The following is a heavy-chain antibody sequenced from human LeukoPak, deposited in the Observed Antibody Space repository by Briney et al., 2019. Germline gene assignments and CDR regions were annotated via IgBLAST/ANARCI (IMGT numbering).Heavy chain of an antibody. V-gene: IGHV1-2*04. CDR1: GYTFTGYY. Sequence: ASVKVSCKASGYTFTGYYMHWVRQAPGQGLEWMGWINPNSGGTNHAQKFQGWVTMTRGTSISTAYMELSRLRSDDTAVYYCARARSGLIVVDGDAFDIWGQGTMVTVSS. D-gene: IGHD3-22*01. CDR3: ARARSGLIVVDGDAFDI. J-gene: IGHJ3*02. CDR2: INPNSGGT.